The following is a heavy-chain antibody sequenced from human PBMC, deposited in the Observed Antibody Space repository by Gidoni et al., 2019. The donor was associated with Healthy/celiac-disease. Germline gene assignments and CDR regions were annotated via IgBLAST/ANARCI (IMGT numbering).Heavy chain of an antibody. CDR3: AKDPGITMVRGVIGGYFDY. V-gene: IGHV3-23*01. D-gene: IGHD3-10*01. J-gene: IGHJ4*02. CDR2: ISVSGGST. Sequence: EVQLLESGGGLVQPGGSLRLSCAASGFTFSSYAMSWVRQAPGKGLEWVSAISVSGGSTYYADSVKGRFTISRDNSKNTLYLQMNSLRAEDTAVYYCAKDPGITMVRGVIGGYFDYWGQGTLVTVSS. CDR1: GFTFSSYA.